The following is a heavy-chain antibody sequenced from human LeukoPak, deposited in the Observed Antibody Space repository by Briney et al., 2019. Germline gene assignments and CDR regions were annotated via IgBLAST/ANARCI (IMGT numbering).Heavy chain of an antibody. CDR3: AKVKIYHRSRYYSHCFDN. V-gene: IGHV3-23*01. J-gene: IGHJ4*02. CDR2: MCASVGNT. D-gene: IGHD3-22*01. Sequence: GGSLTLSCAASGFTFTKYALGWVRQAPGKGLEWISAMCASVGNTYYAASVKGRFTISRDNSKNTQYLQMNNLSAEDTAVYYCAKVKIYHRSRYYSHCFDNWGQGTLVTVSS. CDR1: GFTFTKYA.